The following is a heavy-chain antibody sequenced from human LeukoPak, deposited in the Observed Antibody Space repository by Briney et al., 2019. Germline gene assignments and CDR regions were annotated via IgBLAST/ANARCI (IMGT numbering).Heavy chain of an antibody. CDR3: VRGTNDWTGIDY. Sequence: GGSLRLSCAASGFTFSSYAMSWVRQAPGKGLEWVSAISGSGGSTYYADSVKGRFTISRDNARNTLYLQMNSLRIEDTAIYYCVRGTNDWTGIDYWGQGTLVTVSS. CDR2: ISGSGGST. J-gene: IGHJ4*02. V-gene: IGHV3-23*01. CDR1: GFTFSSYA. D-gene: IGHD2-8*01.